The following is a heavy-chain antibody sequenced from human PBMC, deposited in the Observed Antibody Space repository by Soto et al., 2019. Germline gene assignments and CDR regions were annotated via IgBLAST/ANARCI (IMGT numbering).Heavy chain of an antibody. V-gene: IGHV4-34*01. J-gene: IGHJ4*02. CDR3: ARGRGYSGYDY. D-gene: IGHD5-12*01. CDR1: GGSFSGYY. Sequence: SETLSLTCAVYGGSFSGYYWSWILQPPGKGLEWIGEINHSGSTNYNPSLKSRVTISVDTSKNQFSLKLSSVTAADTAVYYCARGRGYSGYDYWGQGTLVTVSS. CDR2: INHSGST.